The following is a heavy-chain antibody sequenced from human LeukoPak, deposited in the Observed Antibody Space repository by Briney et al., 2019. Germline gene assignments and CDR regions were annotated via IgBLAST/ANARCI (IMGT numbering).Heavy chain of an antibody. V-gene: IGHV1-46*01. D-gene: IGHD1-1*01. CDR2: INPSGGST. J-gene: IGHJ4*02. CDR3: ARGTYNWNLNFDY. CDR1: GYTFTSYY. Sequence: ASVKVSCKASGYTFTSYYMHWVRQAPGQGLEWMGIINPSGGSTSYAQKFQGRVTMTRDTSISTAYMELSRLRSDDTAVYYCARGTYNWNLNFDYWGQGTLVTVSS.